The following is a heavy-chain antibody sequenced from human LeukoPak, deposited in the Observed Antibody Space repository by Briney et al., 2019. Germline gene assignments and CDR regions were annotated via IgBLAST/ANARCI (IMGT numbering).Heavy chain of an antibody. CDR2: IYYSGST. V-gene: IGHV4-30-4*01. CDR1: GGSIGSGDYY. J-gene: IGHJ5*02. CDR3: ASSYYYDSSGTGNWFDP. Sequence: TSETLSLTCTVSGGSIGSGDYYWSWIRQAPGKGLEWIGYIYYSGSTYYNPSLKSRVTISVDTSKNQFSLKLSSVTAADTAVYYCASSYYYDSSGTGNWFDPWGQGTLVTVSS. D-gene: IGHD3-22*01.